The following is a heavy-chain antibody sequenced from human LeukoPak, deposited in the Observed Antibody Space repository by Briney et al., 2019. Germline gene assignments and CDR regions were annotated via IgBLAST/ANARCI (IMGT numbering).Heavy chain of an antibody. V-gene: IGHV4-34*01. Sequence: SETLSLTCAVYNGSFSGYYWSWIRQPPGKGLEWIGEINHRGSTNNNPSLKSRVTISVDTSKNQFSLKLTSVTAADTAVYYCARLDIAARPRHYYCYYMDVWGKGTTVTVSS. CDR1: NGSFSGYY. CDR3: ARLDIAARPRHYYCYYMDV. CDR2: INHRGST. J-gene: IGHJ6*03. D-gene: IGHD6-6*01.